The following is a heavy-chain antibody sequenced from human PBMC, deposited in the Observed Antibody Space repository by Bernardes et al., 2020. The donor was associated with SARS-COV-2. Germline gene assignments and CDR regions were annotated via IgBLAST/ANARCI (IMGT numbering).Heavy chain of an antibody. J-gene: IGHJ6*02. Sequence: SVTVSCKASGGTFSSYAISWVRQAPGQGLEWMGRIIPIFGTANYAQKFQGRVTITADESTSTAYMELSSLRSEDTAVYYCARMGYGSGSAVYYYYYGMDVWGQGTTVTVSS. CDR3: ARMGYGSGSAVYYYYYGMDV. CDR2: IIPIFGTA. CDR1: GGTFSSYA. D-gene: IGHD3-10*01. V-gene: IGHV1-69*13.